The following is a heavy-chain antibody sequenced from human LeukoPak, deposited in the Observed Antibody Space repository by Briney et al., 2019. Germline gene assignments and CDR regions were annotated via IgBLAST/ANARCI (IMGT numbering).Heavy chain of an antibody. CDR2: ISGSSNYI. V-gene: IGHV3-21*01. Sequence: GGSLRLSYAASGFTFSTYSMNWVRQAPGKGLEWVSSISGSSNYIYYADSVKGRFTISRDNAKNSLYLQMNSLRAEDTAVYYCARDRPLQQLVGYYFDYWGQGTLVTVSS. J-gene: IGHJ4*02. CDR1: GFTFSTYS. D-gene: IGHD6-6*01. CDR3: ARDRPLQQLVGYYFDY.